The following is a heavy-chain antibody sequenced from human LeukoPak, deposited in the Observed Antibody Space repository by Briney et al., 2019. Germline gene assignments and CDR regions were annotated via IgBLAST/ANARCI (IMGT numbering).Heavy chain of an antibody. CDR1: GITFSRFW. V-gene: IGHV3-23*01. CDR2: ISGSGDST. D-gene: IGHD6-13*01. CDR3: AKDRQQQLVLDYFDY. Sequence: GGSLRLSCAASGITFSRFWMTWVRQAPGKGLEWVSAISGSGDSTYYADSVRGRFTISRDYSKNTLFLQMNSLRAEDTAVYYCAKDRQQQLVLDYFDYWGQGTLVTVSS. J-gene: IGHJ4*02.